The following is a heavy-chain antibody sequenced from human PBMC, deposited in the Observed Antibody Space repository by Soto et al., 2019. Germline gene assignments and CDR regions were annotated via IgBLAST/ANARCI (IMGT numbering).Heavy chain of an antibody. J-gene: IGHJ6*02. D-gene: IGHD6-6*01. Sequence: QVQLVQSGAEEKKPGASVKVSCKASGYSFTNYAIHWVRQAPGQELEWMGWNNAANGNTKYSQKFQGRVIITGDTSASIGYMELSSLRFEDTAGYYCARDAASISARGLMDVWGQGTTVTVSS. CDR3: ARDAASISARGLMDV. CDR2: NNAANGNT. CDR1: GYSFTNYA. V-gene: IGHV1-3*05.